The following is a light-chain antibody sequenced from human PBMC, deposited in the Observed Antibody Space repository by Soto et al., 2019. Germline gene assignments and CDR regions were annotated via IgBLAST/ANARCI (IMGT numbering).Light chain of an antibody. CDR2: GAS. J-gene: IGKJ5*01. CDR1: QSVSNN. CDR3: QPYNNWPPIT. V-gene: IGKV3-15*01. Sequence: SAGALSLSPGERATLSCRASQSVSNNYLAWYQQKPGQAPRLLIYGASTRATGIPARFSGSGSGTEFTLTISSLQSEDFAVYYCQPYNNWPPITFGQGTRLEI.